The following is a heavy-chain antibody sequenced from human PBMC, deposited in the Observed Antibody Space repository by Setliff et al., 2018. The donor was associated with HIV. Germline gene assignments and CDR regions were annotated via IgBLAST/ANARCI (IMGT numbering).Heavy chain of an antibody. J-gene: IGHJ6*02. CDR2: INPGGGSI. CDR1: GYTFTSYY. V-gene: IGHV1-46*01. D-gene: IGHD3-16*01. CDR3: ARGWGGQDSNYYGMDV. Sequence: PSVKVSCKASGYTFTSYYMHWVRQAPGQGLEWMGVINPGGGSITYAQKFQGRVTMTRDTSTSTVHMELSSLRSEDTAMYYCARGWGGQDSNYYGMDVWGQGTTVTVSS.